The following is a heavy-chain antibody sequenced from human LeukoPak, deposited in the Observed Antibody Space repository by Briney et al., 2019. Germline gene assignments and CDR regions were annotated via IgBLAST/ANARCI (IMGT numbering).Heavy chain of an antibody. CDR3: AGGGAGRSSWYVRLWFDP. CDR2: INHSGST. D-gene: IGHD6-13*01. Sequence: SETLSLTCAVYGGSFSGYHWSWIRQPPGKGLEWIGEINHSGSTNYNPSLKSRVTISVDTSKNQFSLKLSSVTAADTAVYYCAGGGAGRSSWYVRLWFDPWGQGTLVTVSS. CDR1: GGSFSGYH. J-gene: IGHJ5*02. V-gene: IGHV4-34*01.